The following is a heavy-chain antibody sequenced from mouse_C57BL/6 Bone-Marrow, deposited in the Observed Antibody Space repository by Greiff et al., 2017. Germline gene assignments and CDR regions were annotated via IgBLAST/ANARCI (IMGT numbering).Heavy chain of an antibody. D-gene: IGHD1-1*01. CDR3: ARVLLRYYFDV. J-gene: IGHJ1*03. CDR1: GFTFTDYY. CDR2: IRNKANGYTT. V-gene: IGHV7-3*01. Sequence: EVHLVESGGGLVQPGGSLSLSCAASGFTFTDYYMSWVRQPPGKALEWLGFIRNKANGYTTEYSASVKGRFTISRDNSQSILYLQMNALRAEDSATYYCARVLLRYYFDVWGTGTTVTVSS.